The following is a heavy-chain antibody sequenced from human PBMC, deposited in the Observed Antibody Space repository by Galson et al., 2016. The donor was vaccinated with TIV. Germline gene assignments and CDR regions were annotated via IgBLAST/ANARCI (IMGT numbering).Heavy chain of an antibody. V-gene: IGHV1-69*13. D-gene: IGHD5-18*01. CDR3: ARSRGYSYGYVDP. J-gene: IGHJ5*02. CDR2: IIPVFGTT. CDR1: GGTFNSYG. Sequence: SVKVSCKASGGTFNSYGISWVRQATGQGLQWMGGIIPVFGTTKYSQDFQGRVAVTADESTGTAYVELSGLRFDDTAVYFCARSRGYSYGYVDPWGQGTLVTVSA.